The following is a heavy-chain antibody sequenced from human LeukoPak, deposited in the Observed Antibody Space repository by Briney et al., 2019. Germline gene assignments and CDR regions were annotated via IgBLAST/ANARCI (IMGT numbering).Heavy chain of an antibody. CDR1: GGSICTYS. CDR2: IYYSGST. Sequence: PSETLSLTCTVSGGSICTYSWTWIRQPPGKGLEWIGNIYYSGSTNYNPSLKSRVTISIDTSKNPFSLKVSSVTAADTAVYYCARAHSSGWPHMFDPWGQGTLVTVPS. D-gene: IGHD6-19*01. V-gene: IGHV4-59*01. J-gene: IGHJ5*02. CDR3: ARAHSSGWPHMFDP.